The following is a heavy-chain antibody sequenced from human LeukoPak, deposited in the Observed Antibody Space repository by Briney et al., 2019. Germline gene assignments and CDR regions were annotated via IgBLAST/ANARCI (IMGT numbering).Heavy chain of an antibody. D-gene: IGHD1-26*01. CDR2: LDNNGDNT. J-gene: IGHJ4*02. V-gene: IGHV3-23*01. CDR1: GYTFSTYG. CDR3: AKIAETSGSYGQGYDY. Sequence: GGSLRLSCVASGYTFSTYGMSWVRQAPGKGLEWVSGLDNNGDNTYYADSVKGRFTISRDNSKNTLYLQMNSLRVEDTSVYYCAKIAETSGSYGQGYDYWGQGTLVTVSS.